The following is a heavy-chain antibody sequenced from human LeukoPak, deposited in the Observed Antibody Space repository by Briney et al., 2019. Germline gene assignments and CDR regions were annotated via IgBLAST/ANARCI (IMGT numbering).Heavy chain of an antibody. V-gene: IGHV3-64*01. J-gene: IGHJ6*02. CDR2: ISSNGGST. Sequence: GGSLRLSCAASGFTFSSYAMHWVRQAPGKGLEYVSAISSNGGSTYYANSVKGRFTISRDNSKNTLYLQMGSLGAEDMAVYYCARDGATTNYYYYGMDVWGQGTTVTVSS. CDR1: GFTFSSYA. CDR3: ARDGATTNYYYYGMDV. D-gene: IGHD5-12*01.